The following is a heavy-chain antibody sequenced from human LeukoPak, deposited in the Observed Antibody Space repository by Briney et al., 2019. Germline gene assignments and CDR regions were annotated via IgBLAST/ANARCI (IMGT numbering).Heavy chain of an antibody. D-gene: IGHD2-8*01. V-gene: IGHV4-61*02. CDR1: GGSISSSRYY. Sequence: SETLSFTCTVPGGSISSSRYYWSWIRQPAGKGLEWIGRIYTSGSTNYNPSLKSRVTISVDTSKNQFSLKLSSVTAADTAVDYCAREFLGYCTNGVCSAGKNWFDPWGQGTLVTVSP. J-gene: IGHJ5*02. CDR2: IYTSGST. CDR3: AREFLGYCTNGVCSAGKNWFDP.